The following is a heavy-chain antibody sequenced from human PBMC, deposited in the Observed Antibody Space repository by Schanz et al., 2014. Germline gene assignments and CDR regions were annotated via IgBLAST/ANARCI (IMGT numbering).Heavy chain of an antibody. CDR2: IYYSGST. Sequence: QVPLQESGPRLVKPSQTLSLTCTVSGGSIDVSGYYWSWIRQQPGKALEWIGYIYYSGSTYYNPSLKSRVTISVDTSKNQISLRLRSVTEADTAVYYCARDGLGADYWGQGTLVTVSA. CDR1: GGSIDVSGYY. V-gene: IGHV4-31*03. J-gene: IGHJ4*02. CDR3: ARDGLGADY.